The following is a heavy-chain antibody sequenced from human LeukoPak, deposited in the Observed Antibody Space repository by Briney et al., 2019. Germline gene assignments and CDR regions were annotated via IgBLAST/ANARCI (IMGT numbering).Heavy chain of an antibody. CDR2: IYYSGST. J-gene: IGHJ4*02. CDR1: GASISSYY. Sequence: SETLSLTCTVSGASISSYYWSWIRQPPGKGLEWIGYIYYSGSTNYNPSLKSRVTISVDTSKNQFSLKLSSVTAADTAVYYCARGPNTSGWYLSLDYWGQGTLVTVSS. D-gene: IGHD6-19*01. V-gene: IGHV4-59*01. CDR3: ARGPNTSGWYLSLDY.